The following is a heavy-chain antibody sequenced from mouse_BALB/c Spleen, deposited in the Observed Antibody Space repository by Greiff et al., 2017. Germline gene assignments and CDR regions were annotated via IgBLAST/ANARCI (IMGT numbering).Heavy chain of an antibody. CDR3: ARRLRRGYYAMDY. V-gene: IGHV1-9*01. D-gene: IGHD2-4*01. Sequence: QVQLKQSGAELMKPGASVKISCKATGYTFSSYWIEWVKQRPGHGLEWIGEILPGSGSTNYNEKFKGKATFNADTSSNTAYMQLSSLTSEDSAVYYCARRLRRGYYAMDYWGQGTSVTVSS. CDR1: GYTFSSYW. CDR2: ILPGSGST. J-gene: IGHJ4*01.